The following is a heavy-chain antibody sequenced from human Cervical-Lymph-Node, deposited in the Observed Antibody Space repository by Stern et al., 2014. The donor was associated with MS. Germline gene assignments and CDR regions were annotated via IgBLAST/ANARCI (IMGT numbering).Heavy chain of an antibody. J-gene: IGHJ5*02. CDR2: IGSSDTTV. V-gene: IGHV3-11*01. CDR1: GFPFSDYY. D-gene: IGHD1-14*01. Sequence: VQLVESGGGLVRPGGSLRLSCAASGFPFSDYYMSWIRQAPGKGLEWISYIGSSDTTVDYADSVRGRFTISRDNAKNSLYLQMNSLRVDDTAVYYCARDSTTWFPEGWFDPWGQGTLVTVSS. CDR3: ARDSTTWFPEGWFDP.